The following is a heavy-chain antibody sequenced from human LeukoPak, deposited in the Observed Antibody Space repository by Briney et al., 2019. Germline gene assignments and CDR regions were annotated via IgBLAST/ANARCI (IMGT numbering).Heavy chain of an antibody. CDR1: GGSISSSSYY. CDR2: IYYSGST. CDR3: ATFVVVTATFDY. J-gene: IGHJ4*02. V-gene: IGHV4-39*01. D-gene: IGHD2-21*02. Sequence: PSETLSLTCTVSGGSISSSSYYWGWIRQPPGKGLEWIGSIYYSGSTYYNPSLKSRVTISVDTSKSQFSLKLSSVTAADTAVCYCATFVVVTATFDYWGQGTLVTVSS.